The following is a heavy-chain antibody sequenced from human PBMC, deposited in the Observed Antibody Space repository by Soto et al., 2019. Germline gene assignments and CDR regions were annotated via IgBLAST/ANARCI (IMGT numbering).Heavy chain of an antibody. CDR3: ARLVSAAANDY. CDR2: IKGDGTEI. J-gene: IGHJ4*02. CDR1: GFTFSSYW. Sequence: EVQLVESGGGLVQPGGSLRLSCAASGFTFSSYWMSWVRQAPGKGLEWVANIKGDGTEIYYVDSVKGRFTISRDNAKNSLYLQMNSLRAGDTAVYYCARLVSAAANDYWGQGALVTVSS. V-gene: IGHV3-7*04. D-gene: IGHD1-26*01.